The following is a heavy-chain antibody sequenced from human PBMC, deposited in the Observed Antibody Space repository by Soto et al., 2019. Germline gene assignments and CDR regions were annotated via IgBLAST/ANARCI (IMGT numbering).Heavy chain of an antibody. CDR1: GFTFSSHT. CDR2: ITSTSSTK. V-gene: IGHV3-48*02. D-gene: IGHD3-10*01. Sequence: GGSLRLSCAASGFTFSSHTMNWVRQAPGKGLEWISYITSTSSTKNYADSVKGRFTISRDNANNSLYLQMNSLRDEDTAVYYCARRITMVRGPYYYYAMDVWGQGTTVTVSS. J-gene: IGHJ6*02. CDR3: ARRITMVRGPYYYYAMDV.